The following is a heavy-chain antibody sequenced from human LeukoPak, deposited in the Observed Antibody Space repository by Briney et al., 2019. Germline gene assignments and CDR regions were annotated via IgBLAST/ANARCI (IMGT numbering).Heavy chain of an antibody. D-gene: IGHD3-3*01. CDR1: GGTFSSYA. CDR3: ARDGTVDFGVVSNAFDI. CDR2: IIPIFGTA. V-gene: IGHV1-69*05. Sequence: SVKVSCKASGGTFSSYAISWVRQAPGQGLEWMGGIIPIFGTANYAQKFQGRVTITTDESTGTAYMELSSLRSEDTAVYYCARDGTVDFGVVSNAFDIWGQGTMVTVSS. J-gene: IGHJ3*02.